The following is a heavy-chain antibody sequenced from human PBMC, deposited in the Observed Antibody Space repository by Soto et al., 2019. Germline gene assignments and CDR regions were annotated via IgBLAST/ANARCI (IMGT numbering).Heavy chain of an antibody. V-gene: IGHV3-33*01. J-gene: IGHJ4*02. CDR3: ARDPGQDEAMDY. Sequence: QVQVVESGGGVVQPGTSLRLSCAASGFTFGHFGMHWVRQAPGTGLEWVAVIWQDVKVKFYRESVDGRFSISRDNSKNPLYLQMHTLRVDDTSVYYCARDPGQDEAMDYWGQGTLVIVSS. CDR2: IWQDVKVK. CDR1: GFTFGHFG.